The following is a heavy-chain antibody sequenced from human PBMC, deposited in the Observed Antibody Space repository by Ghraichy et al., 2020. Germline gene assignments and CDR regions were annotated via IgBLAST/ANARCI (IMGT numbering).Heavy chain of an antibody. CDR1: GYTFTGYY. CDR3: ARTNWGLKGWFDP. J-gene: IGHJ5*02. D-gene: IGHD7-27*01. Sequence: ASVKVSCKASGYTFTGYYMHWVRQAPGQGLEWMGWINPNSGGTNYAQKFQGRVTMTRDTSISTAYMELSRLRSDDTAVYYCARTNWGLKGWFDPWGQGTLVTVSS. V-gene: IGHV1-2*02. CDR2: INPNSGGT.